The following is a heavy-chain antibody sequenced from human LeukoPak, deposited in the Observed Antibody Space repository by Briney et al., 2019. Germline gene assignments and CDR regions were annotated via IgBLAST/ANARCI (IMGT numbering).Heavy chain of an antibody. CDR1: GGSISSGDYY. CDR3: AREGNGDYFFDY. Sequence: SQTLSLTCIVSGGSISSGDYYWSWIRQPPGKGLEWIGYIYYSGSTYYNPSLKSRVTISVDTSKNQFSLKLSSVTAADTAVYYCAREGNGDYFFDYWGQGTLVTVSS. J-gene: IGHJ4*02. CDR2: IYYSGST. D-gene: IGHD4-17*01. V-gene: IGHV4-30-4*01.